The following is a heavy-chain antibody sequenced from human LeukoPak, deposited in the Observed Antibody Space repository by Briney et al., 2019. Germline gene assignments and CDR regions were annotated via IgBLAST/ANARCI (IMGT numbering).Heavy chain of an antibody. D-gene: IGHD3-3*01. V-gene: IGHV1-18*01. CDR3: ARDAGYDFWSGYADAFDI. J-gene: IGHJ3*02. Sequence: GASVKVSCKASGYTFTSYGISWVRQAPGQGLEWMGWIRAYNGNTNYAQKLQGRVTMTTDTSTSTAYMELRSLRSDDTAVYYCARDAGYDFWSGYADAFDIWGQGTMVTVSS. CDR2: IRAYNGNT. CDR1: GYTFTSYG.